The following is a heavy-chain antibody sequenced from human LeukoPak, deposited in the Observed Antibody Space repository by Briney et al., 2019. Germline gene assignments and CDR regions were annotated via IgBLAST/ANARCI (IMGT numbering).Heavy chain of an antibody. CDR2: IYTSGST. CDR3: ARDFGYSSSWYWFDP. D-gene: IGHD6-13*01. V-gene: IGHV4-4*07. Sequence: SETLSLTCTVSGGSISSDYWSWIRQPAGKGLEWIGRIYTSGSTNYNPSLKSRVTMSVDTSKNQFSLKLSSVTAADTAVYYCARDFGYSSSWYWFDPWGQGTLVTVSS. CDR1: GGSISSDY. J-gene: IGHJ5*02.